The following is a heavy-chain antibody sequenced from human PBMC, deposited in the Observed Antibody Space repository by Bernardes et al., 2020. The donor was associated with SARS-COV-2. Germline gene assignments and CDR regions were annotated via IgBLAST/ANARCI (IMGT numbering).Heavy chain of an antibody. CDR3: ATTTAYCSGGSCYENWFDP. J-gene: IGHJ5*02. Sequence: ASVKVTCKVSGYTLTLLSMHWVRQAPGKGLEWMGGFDPEDGETIYAQKFQGRVTMTEDTSTDTAYMELSSLRSEDTAVYYCATTTAYCSGGSCYENWFDPWGQGTLVTVSS. V-gene: IGHV1-24*01. CDR2: FDPEDGET. CDR1: GYTLTLLS. D-gene: IGHD2-15*01.